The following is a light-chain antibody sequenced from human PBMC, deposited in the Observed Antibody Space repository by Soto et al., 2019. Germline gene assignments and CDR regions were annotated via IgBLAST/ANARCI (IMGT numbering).Light chain of an antibody. CDR1: QSVSSN. J-gene: IGKJ1*01. CDR3: QQYGSSTRT. CDR2: GAS. Sequence: EIVMTQSPATLSLSPGGRATLSCRASQSVSSNLAWYQQKPGQAPRLLIFGASTRAAGFPDRFSGSGSGTDFTLTISRLENEDFAVYYCQQYGSSTRTFGQGTKVDIK. V-gene: IGKV3-20*01.